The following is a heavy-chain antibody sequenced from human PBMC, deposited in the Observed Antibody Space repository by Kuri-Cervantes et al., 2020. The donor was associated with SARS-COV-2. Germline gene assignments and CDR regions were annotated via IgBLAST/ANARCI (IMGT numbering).Heavy chain of an antibody. CDR3: ASQDIVVVPAANAFDI. CDR1: GFTFNAYW. CDR2: IKQDGSEK. Sequence: GESLKISCGTSGFTFNAYWMTWVRQAPGRGLEGVANIKQDGSEKWYVDSVKGRFTISRDNAKNSVYLQMNSLRAEDTAVCYCASQDIVVVPAANAFDIWGQGTMVTVSS. D-gene: IGHD2-2*01. J-gene: IGHJ3*02. V-gene: IGHV3-7*01.